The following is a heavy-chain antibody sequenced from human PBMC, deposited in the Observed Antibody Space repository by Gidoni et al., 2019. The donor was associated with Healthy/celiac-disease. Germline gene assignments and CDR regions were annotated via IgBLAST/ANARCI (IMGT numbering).Heavy chain of an antibody. J-gene: IGHJ6*02. CDR1: GGSISSGGYS. Sequence: QLQLQESGSGLVKPSQTLSLTCAVSGGSISSGGYSWSWIRQPPVKGLEWIGYIYHSGSTYYNPSLKSRVTISVDRSKNQFSLKLSSVTAADTAVYYCARALNGSPYYYYGMDVWGQGTTVTVSS. CDR3: ARALNGSPYYYYGMDV. CDR2: IYHSGST. V-gene: IGHV4-30-2*01. D-gene: IGHD3-10*01.